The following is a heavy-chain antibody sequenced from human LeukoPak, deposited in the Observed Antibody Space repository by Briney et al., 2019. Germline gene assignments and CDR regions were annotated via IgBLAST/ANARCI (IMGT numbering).Heavy chain of an antibody. CDR1: GGSISSYY. CDR3: AGTTVTTSNYYYYGMDV. V-gene: IGHV4-59*08. J-gene: IGHJ6*02. Sequence: SETLSLTCTVSGGSISSYYWSWIRQPPGKGLEWIGYIYYSGSTNYNPSLKSRVTISVDTSKNQFSLKLSSVTAADTAVYYCAGTTVTTSNYYYYGMDVWGQGTTVTVSS. D-gene: IGHD4-17*01. CDR2: IYYSGST.